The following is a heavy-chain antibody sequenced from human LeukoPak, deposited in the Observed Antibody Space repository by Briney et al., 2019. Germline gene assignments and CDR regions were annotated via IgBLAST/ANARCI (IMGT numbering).Heavy chain of an antibody. CDR2: IYYSGST. D-gene: IGHD4-23*01. J-gene: IGHJ4*03. V-gene: IGHV4-39*01. CDR3: AEPSRATGVTFFFDF. CDR1: GGSISSSSYY. Sequence: SETLSLTCTVSGGSISSSSYYWGWIRQPPGKGLEWIGSIYYSGSTYYNPSLKSRVTISVDTSKNQFSLKLSSVTAADTAVDFLAEPSRATGVTFFFDFLGQGT.